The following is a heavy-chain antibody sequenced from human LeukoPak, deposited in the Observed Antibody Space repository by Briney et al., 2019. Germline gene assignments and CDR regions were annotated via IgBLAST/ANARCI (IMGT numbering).Heavy chain of an antibody. J-gene: IGHJ4*02. Sequence: SETLPLTCTVSGGSISSDDYYWSWIPQPPGKGLEWIGYIYYSASTYSNPSLKSRVTISVDTPKNQFALKLSSVTAADTAVYYCARAPYDSSGYSTLSFDYWGQGTLVTVSS. V-gene: IGHV4-30-4*08. CDR2: IYYSAST. CDR1: GGSISSDDYY. CDR3: ARAPYDSSGYSTLSFDY. D-gene: IGHD3-22*01.